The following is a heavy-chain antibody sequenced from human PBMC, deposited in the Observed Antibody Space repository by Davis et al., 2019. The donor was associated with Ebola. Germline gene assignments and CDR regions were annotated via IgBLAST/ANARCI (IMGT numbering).Heavy chain of an antibody. Sequence: GESLKISCAASGFTFSNYAMTWVRQAPGKGLVYVSRISSDGGITSYADSVKGRFTISRDNAKSTLYLQMNSLRAEDTAVYYCVRLNSKDINSDYWGQGTLVTVSS. CDR2: ISSDGGIT. J-gene: IGHJ4*02. D-gene: IGHD4-11*01. CDR3: VRLNSKDINSDY. CDR1: GFTFSNYA. V-gene: IGHV3-74*01.